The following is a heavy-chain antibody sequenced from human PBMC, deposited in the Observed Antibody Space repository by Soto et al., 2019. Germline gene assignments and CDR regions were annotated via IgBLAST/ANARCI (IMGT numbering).Heavy chain of an antibody. J-gene: IGHJ6*02. CDR3: ARNEATYYNFYGMDV. CDR1: GYSFTTYW. V-gene: IGHV5-51*01. Sequence: GESLKISCKSYGYSFTTYWIALVRQMPGKGLEWMGSIHPGESDTRYSPSFQGQVTISADRSITTAYLQWSSLQASDTAMYYCARNEATYYNFYGMDVWGHGTTVTVSS. D-gene: IGHD1-1*01. CDR2: IHPGESDT.